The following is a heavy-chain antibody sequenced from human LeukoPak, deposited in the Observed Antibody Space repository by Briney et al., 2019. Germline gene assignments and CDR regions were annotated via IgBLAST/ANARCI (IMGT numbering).Heavy chain of an antibody. J-gene: IGHJ4*02. CDR1: GFTFSSYA. CDR3: ARVAHSSGWTFDY. CDR2: ISGDGGRT. Sequence: GGSLRLSCAASGFTFSSYAMSWVRQAPGEGLEWVSTISGDGGRTYYADFVKGQFTISRDNSKNTLYLQMNSLRAEDTAAYYCARVAHSSGWTFDYWGQGTLVTVSS. V-gene: IGHV3-23*01. D-gene: IGHD6-19*01.